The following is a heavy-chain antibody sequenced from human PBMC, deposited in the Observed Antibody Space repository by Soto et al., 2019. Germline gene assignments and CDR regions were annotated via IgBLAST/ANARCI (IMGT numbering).Heavy chain of an antibody. Sequence: PSETLSLTYAVSGGSISSSNWWSWVRQPPGKGLEWIGEIYHSGSTNYNPSLKSRVTISVDKSKNQFSLKLSSVTAADTAVYYCARVRIAAAGSPHYYYYGMDVWGQGTTVTVSS. CDR1: GGSISSSNW. J-gene: IGHJ6*02. V-gene: IGHV4-4*02. CDR2: IYHSGST. CDR3: ARVRIAAAGSPHYYYYGMDV. D-gene: IGHD6-13*01.